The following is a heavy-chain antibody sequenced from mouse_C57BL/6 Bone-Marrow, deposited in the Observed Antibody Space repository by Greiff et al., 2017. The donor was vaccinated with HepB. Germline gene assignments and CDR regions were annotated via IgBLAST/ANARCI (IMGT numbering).Heavy chain of an antibody. J-gene: IGHJ4*01. V-gene: IGHV1-52*01. D-gene: IGHD2-2*01. CDR3: ARSWYGYPYAMDY. CDR1: GYTFTSYW. CDR2: IDPSDSET. Sequence: VQLQQPGAELVRPGSSVKLSCKASGYTFTSYWMHWVKQRPIQGLEWIGNIDPSDSETHYNQQFKDKATLTVDKSSSTAYIQLSSLTSEDSAVYYCARSWYGYPYAMDYWGQGTSVTVSS.